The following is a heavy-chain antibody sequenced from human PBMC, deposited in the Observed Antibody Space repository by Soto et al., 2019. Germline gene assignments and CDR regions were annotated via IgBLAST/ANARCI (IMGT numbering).Heavy chain of an antibody. D-gene: IGHD2-15*01. J-gene: IGHJ6*02. CDR2: IIPIFGTA. V-gene: IGHV1-69*01. CDR3: ATGRYCSGGSCYSFYYYGMDV. CDR1: GGTFSSYA. Sequence: QVQLVQSGAEVKKPGSSVKVSCKASGGTFSSYAISWVRQAPGQGLEWMGGIIPIFGTANYAQKFQGRVTITADESTSTAYMELSSLRSEDTAVYYCATGRYCSGGSCYSFYYYGMDVWGQGTTVTVSS.